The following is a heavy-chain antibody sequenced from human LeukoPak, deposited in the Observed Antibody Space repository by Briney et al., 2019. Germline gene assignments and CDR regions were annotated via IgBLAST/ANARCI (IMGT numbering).Heavy chain of an antibody. J-gene: IGHJ4*02. CDR2: IYHSGST. D-gene: IGHD5-18*01. CDR1: GGSISSGGYS. V-gene: IGHV4-30-2*01. CDR3: ARHGRSGYSIDWPALDY. Sequence: SQTLSLTCAVSGGSISSGGYSWSWIRQPPGKGLEWIGYIYHSGSTYYTPSLKGRVTISVDRSKNQFSLKLNSVTAEDTAVYYCARHGRSGYSIDWPALDYWGQGSLVTVSS.